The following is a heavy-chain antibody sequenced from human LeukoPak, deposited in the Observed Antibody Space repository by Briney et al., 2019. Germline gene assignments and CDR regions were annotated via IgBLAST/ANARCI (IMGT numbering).Heavy chain of an antibody. J-gene: IGHJ5*02. Sequence: ASVKVSCKVSGYTLTELSMHWVRQAPGKGLEWMGGFDPEDGETIYAQKLQGRVTITTDTSTNTAYMELRSLRSDDTAVYYCARAVTMVRGVIQKGWFDPWGQGTLVTVSS. V-gene: IGHV1-24*01. CDR3: ARAVTMVRGVIQKGWFDP. CDR1: GYTLTELS. CDR2: FDPEDGET. D-gene: IGHD3-10*01.